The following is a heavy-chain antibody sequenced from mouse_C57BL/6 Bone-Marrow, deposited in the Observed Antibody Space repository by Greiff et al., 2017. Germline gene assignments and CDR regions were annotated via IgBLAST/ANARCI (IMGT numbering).Heavy chain of an antibody. CDR1: GFNIKDYY. CDR3: ARIAWYFDV. V-gene: IGHV14-2*01. CDR2: IDPEAGET. D-gene: IGHD1-1*01. Sequence: VQLQQSGAELVKPGASVKLSCTASGFNIKDYYMHWVKQRTEQGLEWIGRIDPEAGETKYAPKFQGKATITTDTSSTTAYLQLSSLTSEDTAVYYCARIAWYFDVWGTGTTVTVSS. J-gene: IGHJ1*03.